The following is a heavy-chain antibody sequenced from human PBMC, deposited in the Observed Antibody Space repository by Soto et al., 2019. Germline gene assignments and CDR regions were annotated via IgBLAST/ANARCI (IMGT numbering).Heavy chain of an antibody. V-gene: IGHV3-23*01. D-gene: IGHD1-26*01. J-gene: IGHJ4*02. CDR1: GFTFSSYA. Sequence: EVQLLESGGDLVPPGGSLRLSCAASGFTFSSYAMSWVRQAPGKGLEWVSAISSSRGKTYYADSVKGRFTISRGNSKNTPFLQMNSLRAEDTALYYCAKGIQWELPFDCWGQGTLVTVSS. CDR2: ISSSRGKT. CDR3: AKGIQWELPFDC.